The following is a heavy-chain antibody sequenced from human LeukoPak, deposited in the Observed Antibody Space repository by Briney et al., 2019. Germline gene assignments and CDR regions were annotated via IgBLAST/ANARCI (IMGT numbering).Heavy chain of an antibody. D-gene: IGHD3-16*02. CDR2: ISFDGSNK. V-gene: IGHV3-30*04. Sequence: GGSLRLSCAASGFAFSIYAIHWVRQAPGKGLEWVAVISFDGSNKYYADSVKGRFTISRDNSKNTLYLQMNSLRVEDTAVYYCAKGTELTYYDYVWGSYRLVPFDYWGQGTLVTVSS. CDR3: AKGTELTYYDYVWGSYRLVPFDY. J-gene: IGHJ4*02. CDR1: GFAFSIYA.